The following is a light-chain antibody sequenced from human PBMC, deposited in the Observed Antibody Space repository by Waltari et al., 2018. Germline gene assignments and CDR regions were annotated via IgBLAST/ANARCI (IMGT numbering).Light chain of an antibody. J-gene: IGKJ4*01. Sequence: DIQMTQSPSSLSASVGDRVAITCRASQSISTYLNWYQQKPGTAPKLLIYVASSLQSGVPSRFSGSGSGTDFTLTISSLQAEDVAVYYCQQYYSTPLTFGGGTKVEIK. CDR2: VAS. V-gene: IGKV1-39*01. CDR3: QQYYSTPLT. CDR1: QSISTY.